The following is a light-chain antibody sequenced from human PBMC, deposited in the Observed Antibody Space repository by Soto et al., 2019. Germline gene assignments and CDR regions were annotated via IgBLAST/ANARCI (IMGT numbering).Light chain of an antibody. Sequence: EIVMTQSPATLSVSPGERATLSCRASQSVSSNVAWYQQKAGQAPRLLIYGASTRATGMPARFSGSGSGTEFTLTISSLQSEDFAVYYCQQYNNWPPEYTFGQGTKLEIK. CDR2: GAS. J-gene: IGKJ2*01. CDR1: QSVSSN. V-gene: IGKV3-15*01. CDR3: QQYNNWPPEYT.